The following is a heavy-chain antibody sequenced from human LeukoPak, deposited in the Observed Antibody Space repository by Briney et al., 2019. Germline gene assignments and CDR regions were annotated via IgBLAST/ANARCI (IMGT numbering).Heavy chain of an antibody. CDR1: GFTFSSYS. D-gene: IGHD1-1*01. J-gene: IGHJ6*03. CDR3: ATKVGTTRYYYYMDV. CDR2: ISSSSSYI. V-gene: IGHV3-21*01. Sequence: GGSLTLSCAASGFTFSSYSMNWVRQAPGKGLEWVSSISSSSSYIYYADSVKGRFTISRDNAKNSLYLQMNSLRAEDTAVYYCATKVGTTRYYYYMDVWGKGTTVTVSS.